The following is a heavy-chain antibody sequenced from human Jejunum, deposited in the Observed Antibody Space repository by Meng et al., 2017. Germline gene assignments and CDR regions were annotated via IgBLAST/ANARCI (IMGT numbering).Heavy chain of an antibody. J-gene: IGHJ4*02. D-gene: IGHD6-19*01. CDR2: ITNSGDST. CDR3: AKGVRAVANSFFDY. CDR1: GFTFSSYA. V-gene: IGHV3-23*01. Sequence: EVQLLESGGGLVQPGGSLRLSCAASGFTFSSYAMTWFRQAPGKGLEWVSGITNSGDSTYFADSVKGRFTISRDNSKNTLYLQMNSLRVEDTAIYYCAKGVRAVANSFFDYWGQGTLVTVSS.